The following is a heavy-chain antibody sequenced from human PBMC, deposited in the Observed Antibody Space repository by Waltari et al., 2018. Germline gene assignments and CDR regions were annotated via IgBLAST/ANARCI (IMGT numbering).Heavy chain of an antibody. CDR1: GYTFATYW. J-gene: IGHJ3*02. V-gene: IGHV5-51*01. CDR3: ARADGGNWAFDI. CDR2: IYPRDSET. D-gene: IGHD2-21*01. Sequence: EVQLVQSGAEVKKPGESLKISCKGSGYTFATYWIAWVRLMPGKGLELMGIIYPRDSETTYSPSFEGQVTISADRSISTAYLQWSSLKASDTAIYYCARADGGNWAFDIWGQGTMVTVSS.